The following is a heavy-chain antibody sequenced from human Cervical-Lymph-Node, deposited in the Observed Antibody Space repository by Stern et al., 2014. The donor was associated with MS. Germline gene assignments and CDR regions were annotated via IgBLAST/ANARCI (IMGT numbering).Heavy chain of an antibody. V-gene: IGHV3-21*01. J-gene: IGHJ4*02. CDR2: ISSSSSYI. CDR3: ARENMVPYFDY. CDR1: GFTFSSYS. Sequence: VQLVQSGGGLVKPGGSLRLSCAASGFTFSSYSMNLVRQAPGKGLAWVASISSSSSYIYYADSVKGRFTISRDNAKNSLYLQMNSLRAEDTAVYYCARENMVPYFDYWGQGTLVTVSS. D-gene: IGHD2-8*01.